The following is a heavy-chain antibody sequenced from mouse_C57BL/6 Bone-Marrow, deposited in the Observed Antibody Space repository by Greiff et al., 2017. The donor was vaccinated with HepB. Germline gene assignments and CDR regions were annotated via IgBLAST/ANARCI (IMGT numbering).Heavy chain of an antibody. J-gene: IGHJ2*01. D-gene: IGHD2-1*01. CDR1: GYTFTSYG. CDR3: ARSIYYLPDF. CDR2: IYPRSGNT. V-gene: IGHV1-81*01. Sequence: QVQLQQSGAELARPGASVKLSCKASGYTFTSYGISWVKQRTGQGLEWIGEIYPRSGNTYYNEKFKGKATLTAEKSSSTAYMELRSLTSEDSAVYFCARSIYYLPDFWGQGPTLTVSS.